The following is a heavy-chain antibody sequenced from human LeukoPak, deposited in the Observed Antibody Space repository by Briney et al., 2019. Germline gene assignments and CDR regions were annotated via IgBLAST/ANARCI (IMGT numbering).Heavy chain of an antibody. CDR2: INPNSGGT. CDR1: GYTFTGYY. CDR3: ARDRNWNDEEFFDY. Sequence: GSVKVSCKASGYTFTGYYMHWVRQAPGQGLEWMGWINPNSGGTNYAQKFQGRVTMTRDTSISTAYMELSRLRSDDTAVYYCARDRNWNDEEFFDYWGQGTLVTVSS. D-gene: IGHD1-1*01. V-gene: IGHV1-2*02. J-gene: IGHJ4*02.